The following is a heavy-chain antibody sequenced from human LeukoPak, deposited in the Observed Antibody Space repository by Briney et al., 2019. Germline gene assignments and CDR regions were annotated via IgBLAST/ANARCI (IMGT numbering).Heavy chain of an antibody. CDR1: GFTFSNYA. D-gene: IGHD4-23*01. J-gene: IGHJ4*02. V-gene: IGHV3-30*04. Sequence: GGSLRISCAVSGFTFSNYAMHWVRQAPGKGLEWVAVISYDGSDKYYADSVKGRFTISRDNSKNTLFLQMNSLRTEDTAVYYCARPHVTTAVGYWGQGTLVTVSS. CDR2: ISYDGSDK. CDR3: ARPHVTTAVGY.